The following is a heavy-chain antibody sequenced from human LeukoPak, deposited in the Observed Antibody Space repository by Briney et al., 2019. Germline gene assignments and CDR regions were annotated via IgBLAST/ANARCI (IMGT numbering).Heavy chain of an antibody. CDR1: GFTFSSYS. CDR3: ARDSGYCGGDCYSAPFDY. CDR2: XXXXSSYI. J-gene: IGHJ4*02. D-gene: IGHD2-21*02. V-gene: IGHV3-21*01. Sequence: GGSLRLSCAASGFTFSSYSMXWVRQAPGKXXXWXXXXXXXSSYIYYADSVKGRFTISRDNAKNSLYLQMNSLRAEDTAVYYCARDSGYCGGDCYSAPFDYWGQGTLVTVSS.